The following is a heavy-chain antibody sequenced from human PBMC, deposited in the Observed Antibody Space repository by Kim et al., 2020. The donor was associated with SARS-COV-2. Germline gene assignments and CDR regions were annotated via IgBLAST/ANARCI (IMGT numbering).Heavy chain of an antibody. V-gene: IGHV3-23*01. D-gene: IGHD3-10*01. J-gene: IGHJ5*02. CDR3: AKEGKILSGNWFDP. Sequence: SVKGRFANSRDNSKNTLYLQMNSLRAEDKAVYYCAKEGKILSGNWFDPWGQGTLVTVSS.